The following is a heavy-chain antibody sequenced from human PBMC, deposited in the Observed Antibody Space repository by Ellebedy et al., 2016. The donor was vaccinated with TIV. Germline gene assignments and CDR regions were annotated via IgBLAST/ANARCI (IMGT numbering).Heavy chain of an antibody. Sequence: PGGSLRLSCAVSGFTFSSYAMSWARHAPRKGLYWVSSISGSGGRPSYADSVKGRFTISRDNSKNTLYLQMNSLRAEDTAVYYCAREGDTAMVHGMDVWGQGTTVTVSS. CDR3: AREGDTAMVHGMDV. J-gene: IGHJ6*02. D-gene: IGHD5-18*01. V-gene: IGHV3-23*01. CDR1: GFTFSSYA. CDR2: ISGSGGRP.